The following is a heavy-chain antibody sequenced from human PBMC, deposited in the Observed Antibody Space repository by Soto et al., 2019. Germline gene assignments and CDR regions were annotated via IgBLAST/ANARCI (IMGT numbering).Heavy chain of an antibody. V-gene: IGHV3-23*01. D-gene: IGHD3-10*01. CDR1: GFTFSSYA. CDR2: ISGSGGST. CDR3: AKGSRGFGELLSFDY. Sequence: EVQLLESGGGLVQPGGSLRLSCAASGFTFSSYAMSWVRQAPGKGLEWVSAISGSGGSTYYADSVKGRFTISRDNSKNTLDLQMNSLRAEDTAVYYCAKGSRGFGELLSFDYWGQGTLVTVSS. J-gene: IGHJ4*02.